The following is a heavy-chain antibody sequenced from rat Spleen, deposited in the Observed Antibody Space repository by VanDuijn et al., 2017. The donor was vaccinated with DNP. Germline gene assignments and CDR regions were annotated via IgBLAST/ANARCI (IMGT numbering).Heavy chain of an antibody. Sequence: EVQVLESGGGLVQPGNSLKLSCATSGFTFSTAWMYWYRQFPEKRLEWVARIKVKSNNYATDYTESVKGRFTISRDDSKSSIYLQMNNLKEEDTAIYYCALDVYYGVMDAWGQGTSVTVSS. CDR2: IKVKSNNYAT. V-gene: IGHV6-6*01. CDR3: ALDVYYGVMDA. CDR1: GFTFSTAW. D-gene: IGHD1-6*01. J-gene: IGHJ4*01.